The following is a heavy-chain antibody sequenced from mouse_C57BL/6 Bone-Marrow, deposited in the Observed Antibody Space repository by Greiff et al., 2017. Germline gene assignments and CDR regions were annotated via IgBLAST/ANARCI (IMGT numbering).Heavy chain of an antibody. D-gene: IGHD2-14*01. CDR3: SAREGEIG. Sequence: VQLKESGAELVRPGASVKLSCTASGFNIKDDYMHWVKQRPEQGLEWIGWIDPENGDTEYASKFQGKATITADTSSNTAYLQLSSLTSEDTAVYYCSAREGEIGWGKGTTLTVSS. V-gene: IGHV14-4*01. CDR1: GFNIKDDY. CDR2: IDPENGDT. J-gene: IGHJ2*01.